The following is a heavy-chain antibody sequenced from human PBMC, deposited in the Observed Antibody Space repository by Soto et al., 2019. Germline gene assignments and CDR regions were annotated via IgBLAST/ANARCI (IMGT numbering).Heavy chain of an antibody. Sequence: QVQLQESGPGLVKPSQTLSRTCTVSGGSISSGGYYWSWIRQHPGKGMEWIGYIYYSGSTYYNPSLKSRVPIAVDTSKNQFALKLRSATAADTAVYYCARDQLGYCSGGSCYSRGGMDVWGQGTTVTVSS. CDR2: IYYSGST. CDR1: GGSISSGGYY. V-gene: IGHV4-31*03. D-gene: IGHD2-15*01. CDR3: ARDQLGYCSGGSCYSRGGMDV. J-gene: IGHJ6*02.